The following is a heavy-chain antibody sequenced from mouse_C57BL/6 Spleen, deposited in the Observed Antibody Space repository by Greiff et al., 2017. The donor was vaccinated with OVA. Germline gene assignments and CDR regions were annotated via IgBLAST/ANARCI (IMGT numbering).Heavy chain of an antibody. CDR3: ARAATTVVEDY. Sequence: VQLQQSGAELVKPGASVKISCKASGYAFGSYWMNWVKQRPGKGLEWIGQIYPGDGDTNYNGKFKGKATLTADKSSSTAYMQLSSLTSEDSAVYFCARAATTVVEDYWGQGTTLTVSS. CDR2: IYPGDGDT. V-gene: IGHV1-80*01. CDR1: GYAFGSYW. J-gene: IGHJ2*01. D-gene: IGHD1-1*01.